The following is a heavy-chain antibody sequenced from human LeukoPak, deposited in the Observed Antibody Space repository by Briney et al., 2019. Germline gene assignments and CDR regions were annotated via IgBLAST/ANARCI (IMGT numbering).Heavy chain of an antibody. CDR3: AREGVVGATTPFDY. V-gene: IGHV4-59*12. CDR1: GGSISSYY. D-gene: IGHD1-26*01. CDR2: IYYSGST. J-gene: IGHJ4*02. Sequence: PSETLSLTCTVSGGSISSYYWSWIRQPPGKGLEWIGYIYYSGSTNYNPSLKSRVTISVDTSKNQFSLRLSSVTAADTAVYYCAREGVVGATTPFDYWGRGTLVTVSS.